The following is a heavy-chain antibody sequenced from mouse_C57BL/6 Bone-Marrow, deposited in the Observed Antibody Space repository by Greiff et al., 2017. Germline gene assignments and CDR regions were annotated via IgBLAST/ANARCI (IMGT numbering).Heavy chain of an antibody. CDR2: INPGSGGT. J-gene: IGHJ4*01. D-gene: IGHD1-1*01. CDR1: GYAFTNYL. V-gene: IGHV1-54*01. Sequence: QVQLQQSGAELVRPGTSVKVSCKASGYAFTNYLIEWVKQRPGQGLEWIGVINPGSGGTNYNEKFKGKATLTADKSSSTAYMQLSSLTSEDSAVYFCAREEDTTVVAPYAMDYWGQGTSVTVSS. CDR3: AREEDTTVVAPYAMDY.